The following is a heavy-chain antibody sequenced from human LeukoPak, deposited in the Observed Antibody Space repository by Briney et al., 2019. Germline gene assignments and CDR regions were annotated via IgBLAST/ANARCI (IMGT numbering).Heavy chain of an antibody. Sequence: SETLSLTCTVSGGPISSYYWSWIRQPAGKGLEWIGRIYTSGGTNYNPSLKSRVTMSVDTSKNQFSLKLSSVPAADTAVYYCAREVNSTTWRPLDYWGQGTLVTVSS. CDR1: GGPISSYY. D-gene: IGHD6-13*01. CDR3: AREVNSTTWRPLDY. J-gene: IGHJ4*02. V-gene: IGHV4-4*07. CDR2: IYTSGGT.